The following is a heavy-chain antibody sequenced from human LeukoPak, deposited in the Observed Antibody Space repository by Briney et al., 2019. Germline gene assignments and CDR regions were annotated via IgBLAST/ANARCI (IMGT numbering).Heavy chain of an antibody. CDR1: GGSISSGSYY. Sequence: SETLSLTCTVSGGSISSGSYYWSWIRQPPGKGLEWIGYIYYSGSTNYNPSLKSRVTISVDTSKNQFSLKLSSVTAADTAVYYCASGDGYNPFDYWGQGTLVTVSS. J-gene: IGHJ4*02. CDR3: ASGDGYNPFDY. CDR2: IYYSGST. V-gene: IGHV4-61*01. D-gene: IGHD5-24*01.